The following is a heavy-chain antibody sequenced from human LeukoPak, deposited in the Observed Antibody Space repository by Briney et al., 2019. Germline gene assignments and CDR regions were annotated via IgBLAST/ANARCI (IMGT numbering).Heavy chain of an antibody. CDR2: IYYSGST. J-gene: IGHJ3*02. CDR1: GGSISSYY. V-gene: IGHV4-59*01. Sequence: TSETLSLTCTVSGGSISSYYWSWIRQPPGKGLERIGYIYYSGSTNYNPSLKSRVTISVDTSKNQFSLKLSSVTAADTAVYYCARDLVGAFDIWGQGTMVTVSS. CDR3: ARDLVGAFDI. D-gene: IGHD2-21*01.